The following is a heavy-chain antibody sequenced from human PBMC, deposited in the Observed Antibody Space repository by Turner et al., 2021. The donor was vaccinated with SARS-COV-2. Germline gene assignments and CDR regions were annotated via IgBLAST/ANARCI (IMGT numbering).Heavy chain of an antibody. Sequence: QLQLQESGPGLVKPSETLSLTCTFSGGSISSTSYYWGWIRQPPGKGLEWIGNIYYSGSTYYNPSLKSRVTISVDTSKNQFSLKLSSVTAADTAVYYCARPNTYYYGSGDSHGRSHNWFDPWGQGTLVTVSS. D-gene: IGHD3-10*01. J-gene: IGHJ5*02. CDR2: IYYSGST. CDR1: GGSISSTSYY. CDR3: ARPNTYYYGSGDSHGRSHNWFDP. V-gene: IGHV4-39*01.